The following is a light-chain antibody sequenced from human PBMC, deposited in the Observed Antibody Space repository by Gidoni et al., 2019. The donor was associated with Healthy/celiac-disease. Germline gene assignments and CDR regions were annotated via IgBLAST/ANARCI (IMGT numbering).Light chain of an antibody. V-gene: IGLV9-49*01. J-gene: IGLJ3*02. CDR3: GADHGSGSNFVSWV. CDR2: VGTGGIVG. CDR1: SGYSNYK. Sequence: QPVLTQPPSASASLGASVTLTCTLSSGYSNYKVDWYQQRPGKGPRFVMRVGTGGIVGSKGDGIPDRYSGLGSGLNRYLTIKNIQEEDESDYHCGADHGSGSNFVSWVFGGGTKLTVL.